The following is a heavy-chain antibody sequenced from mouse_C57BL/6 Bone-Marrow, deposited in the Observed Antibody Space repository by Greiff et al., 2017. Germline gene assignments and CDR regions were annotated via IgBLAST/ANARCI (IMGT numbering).Heavy chain of an antibody. V-gene: IGHV1-82*01. CDR3: AGYDYGGNYCAMDY. CDR1: GYAFSSSW. D-gene: IGHD2-4*01. CDR2: IYPGDGDT. Sequence: VQLQQSGPELVKPGASVKISCKASGYAFSSSWMHWVKQRPGKGLEWIGRIYPGDGDTNYTGKFKGKATVTADKSSSTAYMQLSSLTSEDSAVYVCAGYDYGGNYCAMDYWGQGTSVTVSS. J-gene: IGHJ4*01.